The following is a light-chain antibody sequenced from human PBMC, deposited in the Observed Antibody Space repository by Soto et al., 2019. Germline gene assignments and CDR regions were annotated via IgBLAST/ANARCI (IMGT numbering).Light chain of an antibody. V-gene: IGLV2-14*03. J-gene: IGLJ1*01. CDR3: SSHTISSTLV. CDR2: DVN. CDR1: SSDVGGYNS. Sequence: QSVLTQPASVSGSPGQSIAISCTGTSSDVGGYNSVSWYQHHPGKAPKLMIYDVNYRPSGISDRFSGSKSDNTASLTISGLQAEYEADYYCSSHTISSTLVCGTGTKVTVL.